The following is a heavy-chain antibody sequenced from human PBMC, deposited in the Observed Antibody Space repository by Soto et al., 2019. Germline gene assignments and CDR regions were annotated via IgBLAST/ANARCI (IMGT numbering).Heavy chain of an antibody. CDR2: ISYDGSNK. CDR3: AIVPYDSSVYYFRPDY. Sequence: QVQLVESGGGVVQPGRSLRLSCAASGFTFSSYAMHWVRQAPGKGLEWVAVISYDGSNKYYADSVKGRFTISRDNSKNTLYLQMNSLRAEDTAVYYCAIVPYDSSVYYFRPDYWGQGTLVTVSS. J-gene: IGHJ4*02. D-gene: IGHD3-22*01. V-gene: IGHV3-30-3*01. CDR1: GFTFSSYA.